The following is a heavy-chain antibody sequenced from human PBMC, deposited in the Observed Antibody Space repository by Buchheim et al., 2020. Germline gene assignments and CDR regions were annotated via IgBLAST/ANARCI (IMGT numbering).Heavy chain of an antibody. J-gene: IGHJ4*02. CDR3: ARDLPYYYDSGGYMAGY. CDR1: GFTFSSYE. V-gene: IGHV3-48*03. D-gene: IGHD3-22*01. Sequence: EVQLVESGGGLVQPGGSLRLSCAASGFTFSSYEMNWVRQAPGKGLEWVSYISSSGSTIYYADSVKGRFTISRDNAKNSLYLQMNSLRAEDTAVYYCARDLPYYYDSGGYMAGYWGQGTL. CDR2: ISSSGSTI.